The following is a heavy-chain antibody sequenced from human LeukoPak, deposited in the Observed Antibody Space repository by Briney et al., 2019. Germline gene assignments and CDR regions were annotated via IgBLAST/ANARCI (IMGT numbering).Heavy chain of an antibody. D-gene: IGHD6-6*01. CDR1: GFTFSSYA. J-gene: IGHJ4*02. CDR3: AKRWGSSSSCTVD. Sequence: PGGSLRLSCAASGFTFSSYAMSWVRQAPGKGLEWVSAISGSGGSTYYADSVKGRFTISRDNSKNTLYLQMDSLRAEDTAVYYCAKRWGSSSSCTVDWGQGTLVTVSS. V-gene: IGHV3-23*01. CDR2: ISGSGGST.